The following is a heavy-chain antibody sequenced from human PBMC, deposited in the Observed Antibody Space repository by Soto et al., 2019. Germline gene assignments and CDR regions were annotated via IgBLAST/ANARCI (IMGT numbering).Heavy chain of an antibody. J-gene: IGHJ4*02. CDR3: PRHVSGIAAAGAY. Sequence: GESLKISCQGSGYSFTSYWIGWVRQMPGKGLEWMGIIYPGDSDTRYSPSFQGQVTVSADKCISTAYLQWSSLKASDTAMYYCPRHVSGIAAAGAYWGQGTLVSVSS. D-gene: IGHD6-13*01. CDR1: GYSFTSYW. V-gene: IGHV5-51*01. CDR2: IYPGDSDT.